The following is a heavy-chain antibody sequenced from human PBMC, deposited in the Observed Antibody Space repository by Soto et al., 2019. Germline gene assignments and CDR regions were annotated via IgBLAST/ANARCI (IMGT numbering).Heavy chain of an antibody. CDR3: ARKRFGYSSGWTRAVADPIDY. CDR2: INHSGST. CDR1: GGSFSGYY. J-gene: IGHJ4*02. D-gene: IGHD6-19*01. V-gene: IGHV4-34*01. Sequence: PSETLSLTCAVYGGSFSGYYWSWIRQPPGKGLEWIGEINHSGSTNYNPSLKSRVTISVDTSKNQFSLKLSSVTAADTAVYYCARKRFGYSSGWTRAVADPIDYWGQGTLVTVSS.